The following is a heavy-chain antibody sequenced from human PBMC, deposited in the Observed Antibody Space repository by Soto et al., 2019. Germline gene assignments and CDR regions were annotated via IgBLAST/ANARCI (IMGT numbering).Heavy chain of an antibody. Sequence: GGSLRLSCTASGFTFGDYAMSWFRQAPGKRLEWVGFIRSKAYGGTTEYAASVKGRFTISRDDSKSIAYLQMNSLKTEDTAVYYCTRKPAVTGPEYFQHWGQGTLVTVYS. J-gene: IGHJ1*01. CDR1: GFTFGDYA. CDR2: IRSKAYGGTT. V-gene: IGHV3-49*03. D-gene: IGHD4-17*01. CDR3: TRKPAVTGPEYFQH.